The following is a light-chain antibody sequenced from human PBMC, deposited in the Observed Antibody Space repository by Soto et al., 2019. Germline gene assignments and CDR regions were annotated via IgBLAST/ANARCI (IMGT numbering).Light chain of an antibody. V-gene: IGLV2-8*01. CDR3: CSYAGNNYYV. CDR2: DVS. CDR1: SSDVGGYNF. Sequence: QSALTQPPSASGSPGQTVTISCTATSSDVGGYNFVSWHRQHPGKAPKLMLYDVSKRPSGVPDRFSGSKSGNTASLTVSGLQAEDEADYYCCSYAGNNYYVFGTGTKVTVL. J-gene: IGLJ1*01.